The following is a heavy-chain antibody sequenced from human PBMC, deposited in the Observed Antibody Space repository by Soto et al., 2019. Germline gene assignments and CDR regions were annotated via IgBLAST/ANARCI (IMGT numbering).Heavy chain of an antibody. D-gene: IGHD3-10*01. Sequence: QVQLVQSGAEMKKPGSSVKVSCQSSGGTFNTYAMNWVRQAPGRGPEWMGDIYPMFGAANYAPKFQGRVTMTADESTSTSYMQFSSLPSADTALYFCAREVQVHTPAFVYWGQGNRVTVS. CDR1: GGTFNTYA. V-gene: IGHV1-69*19. CDR2: IYPMFGAA. CDR3: AREVQVHTPAFVY. J-gene: IGHJ4*02.